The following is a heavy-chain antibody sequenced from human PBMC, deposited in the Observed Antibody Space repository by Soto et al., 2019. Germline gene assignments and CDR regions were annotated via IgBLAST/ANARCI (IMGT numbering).Heavy chain of an antibody. CDR2: INGGHGNT. J-gene: IGHJ4*02. Sequence: QVQLVQSGAEVKKPGASVKVSCKASGYSFTSYAVHWVRQAPGQRLEWMGWINGGHGNTKYSQKFQGRVTITRDTFASTAYMELSSLRSEDTAVYYCARGGYDYLMVVDYWGQGTLVTVSS. CDR3: ARGGYDYLMVVDY. V-gene: IGHV1-3*01. CDR1: GYSFTSYA. D-gene: IGHD5-12*01.